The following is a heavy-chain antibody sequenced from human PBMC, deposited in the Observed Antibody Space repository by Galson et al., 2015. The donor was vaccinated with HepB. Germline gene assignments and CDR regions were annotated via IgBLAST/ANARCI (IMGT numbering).Heavy chain of an antibody. CDR3: SRKIGAPEYDYYGLDV. V-gene: IGHV3-49*02. CDR2: IRTKSYGGTT. J-gene: IGHJ6*02. Sequence: QAPGKGLEWLGFIRTKSYGGTTEYAASVKGRVIISRDDSDSVAYLQMNSLDTDDTAVYYCSRKIGAPEYDYYGLDVWGQGTTVTVSS. D-gene: IGHD2/OR15-2a*01.